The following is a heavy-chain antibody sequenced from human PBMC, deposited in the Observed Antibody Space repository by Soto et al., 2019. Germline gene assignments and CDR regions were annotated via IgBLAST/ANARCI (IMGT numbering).Heavy chain of an antibody. CDR2: IYYSGST. CDR3: ARRRRCSGGSFFPRDWYFDL. CDR1: GGSIGSYY. J-gene: IGHJ2*01. Sequence: PSETLSLTCTVSGGSIGSYYWSWIRQRPGKGLEWIGYIYYSGSTNYNPSLKSRVTISVDTSKNQFSLKLSSVTAADTAVYYCARRRRCSGGSFFPRDWYFDLWGRGTLVTVSS. V-gene: IGHV4-59*08. D-gene: IGHD2-15*01.